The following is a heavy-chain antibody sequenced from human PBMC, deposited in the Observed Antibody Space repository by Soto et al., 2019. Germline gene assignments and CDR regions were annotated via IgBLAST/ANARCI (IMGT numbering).Heavy chain of an antibody. J-gene: IGHJ4*02. V-gene: IGHV3-43*01. D-gene: IGHD2-21*01. CDR3: AKEDIGGASLDY. CDR1: GFTFDDYM. CDR2: ISWDGGSL. Sequence: GGSLRLSFEASGFTFDDYMRHWVRQAPGKGLEWISLISWDGGSLDYADSVKGRFTVSRDNSKNSLFLDMHSLKTEYTAFYYCAKEDIGGASLDYWGQGTLVTVSS.